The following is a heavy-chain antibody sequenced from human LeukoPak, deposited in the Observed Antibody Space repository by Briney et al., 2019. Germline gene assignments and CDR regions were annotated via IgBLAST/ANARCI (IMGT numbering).Heavy chain of an antibody. Sequence: SETLSLTCTVSGGSISSSGYYFGWIRQPPGKGREWIGNIYYSGNTYYNPSLKSRVTISPDKSKYQFSLTLSSVTAADTAVYFCARAPLIWGQGTMVTVSS. J-gene: IGHJ3*02. V-gene: IGHV4-39*07. CDR3: ARAPLI. CDR1: GGSISSSGYY. CDR2: IYYSGNT.